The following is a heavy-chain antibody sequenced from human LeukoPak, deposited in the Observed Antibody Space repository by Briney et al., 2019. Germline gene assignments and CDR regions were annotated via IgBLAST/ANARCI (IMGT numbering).Heavy chain of an antibody. CDR2: ISGSGGST. V-gene: IGHV3-23*01. CDR1: GFTFSSYA. J-gene: IGHJ3*02. CDR3: AKDSTGLLRFLELYAFDI. D-gene: IGHD3-3*01. Sequence: GGSLRLSCAASGFTFSSYAMSWVRQAPGKGLEWVSAISGSGGSTYYADSVKGRFTISRDNSKNTLYLQMNSLRAEDTPVYYCAKDSTGLLRFLELYAFDIWGQGTMVTVSS.